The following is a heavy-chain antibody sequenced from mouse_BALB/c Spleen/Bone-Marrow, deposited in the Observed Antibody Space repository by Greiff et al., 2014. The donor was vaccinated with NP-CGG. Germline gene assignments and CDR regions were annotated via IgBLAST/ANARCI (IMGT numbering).Heavy chain of an antibody. D-gene: IGHD1-3*01. J-gene: IGHJ3*01. CDR1: GFTFTTYW. CDR2: IDPSDSYT. V-gene: IGHV1-69*02. CDR3: ARGGDNYAWFPY. Sequence: VQLKESGAEFVKPGASVKLSCKASGFTFTTYWMHWVKQRPGQGLEWIGQIDPSDSYTNYSQKFKGKATLTVDKSSSTAYMQLSSLSSEDSAVYYCARGGDNYAWFPYWGQGTLVTVSA.